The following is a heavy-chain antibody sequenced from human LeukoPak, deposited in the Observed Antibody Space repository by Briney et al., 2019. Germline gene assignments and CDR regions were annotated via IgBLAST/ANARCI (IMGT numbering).Heavy chain of an antibody. D-gene: IGHD3-16*01. J-gene: IGHJ4*02. Sequence: PGGSLRLSCAASGFTFSSYWMSWVRQAPGKGLEWVANIKQDGSEKYYVDSVKGRFTISGDNAKNSLYLQMNTLRAEDTAVYYCARASGGSRHFFDYWGQGTLVTVSS. CDR3: ARASGGSRHFFDY. CDR2: IKQDGSEK. CDR1: GFTFSSYW. V-gene: IGHV3-7*01.